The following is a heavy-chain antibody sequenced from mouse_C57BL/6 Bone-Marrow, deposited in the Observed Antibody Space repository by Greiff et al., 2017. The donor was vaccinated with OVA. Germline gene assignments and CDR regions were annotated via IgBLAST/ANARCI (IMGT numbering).Heavy chain of an antibody. CDR3: ASAYYGSSPYWYFDV. V-gene: IGHV1-69*01. D-gene: IGHD1-1*01. CDR1: GYTFTSYW. CDR2: IDPSDSYT. J-gene: IGHJ1*03. Sequence: QVQLQQPGAELVKPGASVKLSCKASGYTFTSYWMHWVKQRPGQGLEWIGEIDPSDSYTNYNQKFKGKSTLTVDKSSSTAYMQLSSLTSEDSAVYYCASAYYGSSPYWYFDVWGTGTTVTVSS.